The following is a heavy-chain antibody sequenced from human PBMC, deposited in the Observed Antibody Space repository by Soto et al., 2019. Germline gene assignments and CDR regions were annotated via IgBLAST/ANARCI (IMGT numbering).Heavy chain of an antibody. CDR3: AKGSPITIIGTVDAFDI. J-gene: IGHJ3*02. CDR2: ISGSGGST. CDR1: GVTFGGYG. D-gene: IGHD3-10*01. Sequence: GGLLRVWCAAAGVTFGGYGVSWVRQAPGKGLEWVSAISGSGGSTYYADSVKGRFTISRDNSKNTLYLQMNSLRAEDTAVYYCAKGSPITIIGTVDAFDIWGQGTMVTVSS. V-gene: IGHV3-23*01.